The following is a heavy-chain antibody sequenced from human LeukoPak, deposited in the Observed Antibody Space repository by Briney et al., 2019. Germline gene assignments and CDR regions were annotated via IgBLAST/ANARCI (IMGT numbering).Heavy chain of an antibody. D-gene: IGHD6-19*01. V-gene: IGHV1-2*02. CDR2: INPNSGGT. CDR1: GYTFTGYY. J-gene: IGHJ6*02. Sequence: ASVKVSCKASGYTFTGYYMHWVRQAPGQGLEWMGWINPNSGGTDYAQKFQGRVTMTRDTSISTAYMELSRLRSDDTAVYYCARVRIAVAGTWGIGYYYYGMDVWGQGTTVTVSS. CDR3: ARVRIAVAGTWGIGYYYYGMDV.